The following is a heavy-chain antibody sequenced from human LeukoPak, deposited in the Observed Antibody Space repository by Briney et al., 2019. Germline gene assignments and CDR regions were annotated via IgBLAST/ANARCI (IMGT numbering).Heavy chain of an antibody. CDR2: INHSGST. CDR3: AIRPETTGTTSYFDY. J-gene: IGHJ4*02. CDR1: GGSFSGYY. D-gene: IGHD1-1*01. V-gene: IGHV4-34*01. Sequence: PSETLSLTCAVYGGSFSGYYWSWIRQPPGKGLGWIGEINHSGSTNYNPSLKSRVTISVDTSKNQFSLKLSSVTAADTAVYYCAIRPETTGTTSYFDYWGQGTLVTVSS.